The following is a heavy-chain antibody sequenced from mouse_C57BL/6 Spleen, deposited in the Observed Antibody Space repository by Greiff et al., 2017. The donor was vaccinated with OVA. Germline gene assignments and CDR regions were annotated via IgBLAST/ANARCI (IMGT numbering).Heavy chain of an antibody. CDR1: GYTFTSYW. D-gene: IGHD2-1*01. CDR2: IDPSDSYT. J-gene: IGHJ4*01. Sequence: QVQLQQPGAELVMPGASVKLSCKASGYTFTSYWMHWGKQRPGQGLELIGEIDPSDSYTNYKQKFKGKSTLTVEKSSSTAYMQLSSLTSEDSAVYYCARSYYGKMDYWGQGTSVTVSS. CDR3: ARSYYGKMDY. V-gene: IGHV1-69*01.